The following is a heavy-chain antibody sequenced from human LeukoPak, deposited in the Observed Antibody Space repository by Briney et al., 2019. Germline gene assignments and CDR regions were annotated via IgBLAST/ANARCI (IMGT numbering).Heavy chain of an antibody. CDR3: ARHDVDGYRYGDFDY. D-gene: IGHD5-18*01. V-gene: IGHV4-39*01. Sequence: SETLSLTCTVSGGSISSSSYYWGWIRQPPGKGLEWIGSIYYSGSTYYNPSLKSRVTISVDTSKNQFSLKLSSVTAADTAVYYCARHDVDGYRYGDFDYWGQGTLVTVSS. CDR1: GGSISSSSYY. J-gene: IGHJ4*02. CDR2: IYYSGST.